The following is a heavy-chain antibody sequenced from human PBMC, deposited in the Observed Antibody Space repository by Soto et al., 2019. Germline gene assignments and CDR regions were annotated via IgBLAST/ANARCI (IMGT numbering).Heavy chain of an antibody. V-gene: IGHV3-53*01. J-gene: IGHJ4*02. CDR2: LYPNGRA. Sequence: PGGSLRLSCAASGFTVSSNYLTWVRQAPGKGLKWVSVLYPNGRAFYADSVKGRFTISKDNSQNSVYLQMNTLRAEDTATYYCARGLGREYQDNRNYFHLDYWGQGTLVTVSS. D-gene: IGHD1-20*01. CDR1: GFTVSSNY. CDR3: ARGLGREYQDNRNYFHLDY.